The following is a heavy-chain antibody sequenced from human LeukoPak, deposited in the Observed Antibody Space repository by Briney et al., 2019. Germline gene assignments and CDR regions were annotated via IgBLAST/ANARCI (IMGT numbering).Heavy chain of an antibody. J-gene: IGHJ4*02. V-gene: IGHV3-74*01. CDR1: GFSFSSHW. CDR2: INGDGIAI. Sequence: QAGESLRLSCAGSGFSFSSHWLHWVRRVPGKGLEWVARINGDGIAINYADSVKGRFTISRDNAKNTVYLQMNSLRVEDTAVFYCARGGSPFYWGRGTPVTVSS. CDR3: ARGGSPFY. D-gene: IGHD3-10*01.